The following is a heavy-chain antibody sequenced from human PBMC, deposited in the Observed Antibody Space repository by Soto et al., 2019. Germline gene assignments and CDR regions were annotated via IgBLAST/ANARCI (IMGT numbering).Heavy chain of an antibody. J-gene: IGHJ6*02. CDR1: GFTFTSSA. CDR3: ARGPTGNDYYYYGMDV. Sequence: ASVKVSCKASGFTFTSSAVQWVRQARGQRLEWIGWIVVGSGNTNYAQKFQGRVTITADESTSTAYMELSSLRSEDTAVYYCARGPTGNDYYYYGMDVWGQGTTVNVSS. CDR2: IVVGSGNT. V-gene: IGHV1-58*01. D-gene: IGHD1-1*01.